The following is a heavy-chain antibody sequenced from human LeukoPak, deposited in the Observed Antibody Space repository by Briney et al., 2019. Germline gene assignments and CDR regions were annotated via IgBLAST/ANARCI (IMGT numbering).Heavy chain of an antibody. V-gene: IGHV1-8*01. D-gene: IGHD3-10*01. J-gene: IGHJ5*02. CDR3: ARAALWFGELFDP. Sequence: ASVKVSCKASGYTFTSYDINWVRQATGQGLEWMGWMNPNSGNTGYAQKFQGRVTMTRNTSISTAYMELSSLRSEDTAVYYCARAALWFGELFDPWGQGTLVTVSS. CDR2: MNPNSGNT. CDR1: GYTFTSYD.